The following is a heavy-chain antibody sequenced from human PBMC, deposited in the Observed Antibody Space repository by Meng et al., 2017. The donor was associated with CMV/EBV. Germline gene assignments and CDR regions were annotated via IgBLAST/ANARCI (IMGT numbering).Heavy chain of an antibody. CDR3: ARDYYDSSGYYYFDY. CDR2: IIPILGIA. D-gene: IGHD3-22*01. V-gene: IGHV1-69*04. Sequence: SVKVSCKASGGTFSSYTISWVRQAPGQGLEWMGRIIPILGIANYAQKFQGRVTITADKSTSTAYMELRSLRSEDTAVYYCARDYYDSSGYYYFDYWGQGTLVTVSS. J-gene: IGHJ4*02. CDR1: GGTFSSYT.